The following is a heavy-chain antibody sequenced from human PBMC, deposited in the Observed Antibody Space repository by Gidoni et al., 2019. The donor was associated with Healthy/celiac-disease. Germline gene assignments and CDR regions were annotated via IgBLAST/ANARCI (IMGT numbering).Heavy chain of an antibody. CDR3: AKEGSIVVVVAATGYFDY. D-gene: IGHD2-15*01. V-gene: IGHV3-23*01. CDR1: GFTFSSYA. Sequence: EVQLLESGGGLVQPGGSLRLSCAASGFTFSSYAMSWVRQAPGKGLEWVSAISGSGCSTYYADSVKGRFTISRDNSKNTLYLQMNSLRAEDTAVYYCAKEGSIVVVVAATGYFDYWGQGTLVTVSS. J-gene: IGHJ4*02. CDR2: ISGSGCST.